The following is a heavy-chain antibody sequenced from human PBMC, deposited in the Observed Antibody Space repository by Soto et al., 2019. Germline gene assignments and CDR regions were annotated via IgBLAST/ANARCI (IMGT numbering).Heavy chain of an antibody. J-gene: IGHJ4*02. CDR1: GYTFTSYA. CDR2: INAGNGNT. CDR3: ARDSSGWYFFDY. V-gene: IGHV1-3*01. Sequence: ASVKVSCTASGYTFTSYAMHWVRQAPGQRLEWMGWINAGNGNTKYSQKFQGRVTITRDTSASTAYMELSSLRSEDTAVYYCARDSSGWYFFDYWGQGTLVTVSS. D-gene: IGHD6-19*01.